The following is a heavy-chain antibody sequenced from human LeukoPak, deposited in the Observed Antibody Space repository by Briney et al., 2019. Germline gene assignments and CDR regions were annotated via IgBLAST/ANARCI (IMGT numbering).Heavy chain of an antibody. J-gene: IGHJ4*02. CDR2: IRHDGSNK. V-gene: IGHV3-30*02. CDR1: GFIFSYYG. Sequence: PGGSLRLSCETSGFIFSYYGMHWVRQAPGKGLEWVAFIRHDGSNKYYGDSVKGRFTISRDNSENTLYLQMNSLRAEDTALYYCARDPQGGTYFVGVEYWGQGTVVAVSS. D-gene: IGHD3-9*01. CDR3: ARDPQGGTYFVGVEY.